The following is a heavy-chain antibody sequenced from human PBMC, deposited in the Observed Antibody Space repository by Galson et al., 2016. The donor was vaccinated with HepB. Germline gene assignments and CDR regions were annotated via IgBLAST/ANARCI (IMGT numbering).Heavy chain of an antibody. CDR2: IIPILNTA. Sequence: GGTFSSYAFSWVRQAPGQGLEWMGGIIPILNTAKYAQKFQGRVTTTADESSSTAYMELSSLRSEDTAVYYCARADSSSYGYYFQHWGQGTLVTVSS. V-gene: IGHV1-69*01. D-gene: IGHD3-22*01. J-gene: IGHJ1*01. CDR1: GGTFSSYA. CDR3: ARADSSSYGYYFQH.